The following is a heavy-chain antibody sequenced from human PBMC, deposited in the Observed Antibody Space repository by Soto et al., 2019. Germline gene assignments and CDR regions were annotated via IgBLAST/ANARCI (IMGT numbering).Heavy chain of an antibody. CDR3: AHTNGVVANMWALSVGTWFDY. CDR1: GFTFSSYA. Sequence: EVQLLESGGGLVQPGGSLRLSCAASGFTFSSYAMSWVRQAPGKGLEWVSAISGSGGSTYYADSVKGRFTNARDNSKNNLYLQMNSLRADDTGVYYCAHTNGVVANMWALSVGTWFDYWGQGTLVTVSS. J-gene: IGHJ4*02. CDR2: ISGSGGST. D-gene: IGHD2-2*01. V-gene: IGHV3-23*01.